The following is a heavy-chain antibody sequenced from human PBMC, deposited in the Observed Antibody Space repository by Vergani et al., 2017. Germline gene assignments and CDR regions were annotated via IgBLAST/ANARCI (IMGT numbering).Heavy chain of an antibody. J-gene: IGHJ6*02. D-gene: IGHD6-13*01. Sequence: QLQLQESGSGLVKPSQTLSLTCAVSGGSISSGGYYWSWIRQPPGKGLEWIGEINHSGSTNYNPSLKSRVTISVDTSKNQFSLKLSSVTAADTAVYYCARGLQEGQQLVHGGDYGMDVWGQGTTVTVSS. CDR1: GGSISSGGYY. V-gene: IGHV4-30-2*01. CDR2: INHSGST. CDR3: ARGLQEGQQLVHGGDYGMDV.